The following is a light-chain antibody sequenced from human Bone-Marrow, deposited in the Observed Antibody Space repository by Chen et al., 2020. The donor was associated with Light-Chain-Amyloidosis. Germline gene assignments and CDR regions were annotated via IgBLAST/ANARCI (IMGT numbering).Light chain of an antibody. J-gene: IGLJ3*02. V-gene: IGLV4-69*01. CDR1: SGHSSYA. CDR3: QTWGTGIRV. CDR2: LNSDGSH. Sequence: QLVLTQSPSAPASLGASVKLTCTLSSGHSSYAIAWHQQQPEKGPRYLMKLNSDGSHSKGDGIPDRFSGSSSGAERYLTISSVQSEDEADYYCQTWGTGIRVFGGGTKVTVL.